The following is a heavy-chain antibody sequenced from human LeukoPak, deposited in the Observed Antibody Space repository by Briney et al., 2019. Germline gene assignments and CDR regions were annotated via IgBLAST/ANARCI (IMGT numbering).Heavy chain of an antibody. Sequence: ASVKVSCKASGYTFTGYYMHWVRQAPGQGLEWMGRIIPNSGGTNYAQKFQGRVTMTRDTSISTAYMELSRLRSDDTAVYYCARVRTEQWLARGLVGFWGQGTLVTVSS. D-gene: IGHD6-19*01. CDR3: ARVRTEQWLARGLVGF. V-gene: IGHV1-2*06. J-gene: IGHJ4*02. CDR1: GYTFTGYY. CDR2: IIPNSGGT.